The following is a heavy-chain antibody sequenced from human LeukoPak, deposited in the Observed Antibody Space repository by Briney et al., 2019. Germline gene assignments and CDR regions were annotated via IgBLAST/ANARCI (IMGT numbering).Heavy chain of an antibody. CDR2: MSGSGTPI. D-gene: IGHD3-16*01. CDR1: GFTVSSNY. J-gene: IGHJ4*02. Sequence: GGSLRLSCAASGFTVSSNYMSWIRQPPGKGLEWVSYMSGSGTPIYYADSVKGRFTISRDNAKNSLYLQMNSLRAEDTAIYYCARIWPSDYWGQGTLVTVSS. CDR3: ARIWPSDY. V-gene: IGHV3-11*01.